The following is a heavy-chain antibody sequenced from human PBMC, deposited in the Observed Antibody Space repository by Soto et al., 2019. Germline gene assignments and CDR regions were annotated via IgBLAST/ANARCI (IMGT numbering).Heavy chain of an antibody. Sequence: ASVKVSCKASGYTFTSYDINRVRQATGQGLEWMGWMNPNSGNTGYAQKFQGRVTMTRNTSISTAYMELSSLRSEDTAVYYCARGVHSGYYYWLYFDYWGQGTLVTVSS. CDR2: MNPNSGNT. CDR1: GYTFTSYD. D-gene: IGHD3-22*01. J-gene: IGHJ4*02. V-gene: IGHV1-8*01. CDR3: ARGVHSGYYYWLYFDY.